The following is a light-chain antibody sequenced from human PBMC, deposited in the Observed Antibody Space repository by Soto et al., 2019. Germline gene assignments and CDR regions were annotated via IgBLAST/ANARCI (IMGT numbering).Light chain of an antibody. CDR3: QQYGSSPPFP. V-gene: IGKV3-20*01. CDR1: QSVSSSY. J-gene: IGKJ3*01. CDR2: GAS. Sequence: EIVLTQSPGTLSLSPGERATLSCRASQSVSSSYLGWYQQTPGQAPRLLIYGASSKATGIPDRFSGRGSGTAFTLTISRLEPEDFSVYYYQQYGSSPPFPFGPGTKVDIK.